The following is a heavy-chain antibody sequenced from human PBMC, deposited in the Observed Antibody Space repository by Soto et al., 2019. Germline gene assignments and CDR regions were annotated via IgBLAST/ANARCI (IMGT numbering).Heavy chain of an antibody. J-gene: IGHJ4*02. D-gene: IGHD3-16*01. Sequence: EVQLLESGGGLVQPGGSLRLSCAASGFTFSSYAMSWVRQAPGKGLECVSSITGSGGSTYYADSVKGRFTISRDSSKNTLYLEMNSLTAEDTALYYCAKDKNDYYDSPADYWGQGTLVTVSS. V-gene: IGHV3-23*01. CDR3: AKDKNDYYDSPADY. CDR1: GFTFSSYA. CDR2: ITGSGGST.